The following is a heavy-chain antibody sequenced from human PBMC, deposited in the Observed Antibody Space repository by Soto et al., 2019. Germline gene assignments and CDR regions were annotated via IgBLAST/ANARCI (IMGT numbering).Heavy chain of an antibody. CDR2: IYHSGST. J-gene: IGHJ3*01. CDR3: ARSPIVVVPAAILVDV. CDR1: GGSISSGGYS. V-gene: IGHV4-30-2*05. Sequence: SETLSLTCAVSGGSISSGGYSWSWIRQPPGKGLEWIGYIYHSGSTYYNPSLKSRVTISVDTSKNHFSLKLSSVTAADTAVYYCARSPIVVVPAAILVDVWGQGTMVTVSS. D-gene: IGHD2-2*01.